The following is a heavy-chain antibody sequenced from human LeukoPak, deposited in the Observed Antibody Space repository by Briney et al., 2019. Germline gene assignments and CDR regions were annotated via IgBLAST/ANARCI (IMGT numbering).Heavy chain of an antibody. CDR3: ARASLVVPAALYNWFDP. J-gene: IGHJ5*02. D-gene: IGHD2-2*01. CDR1: GGTFSSYA. CDR2: IIPIFGTA. V-gene: IGHV1-69*13. Sequence: GASVKVSCKASGGTFSSYAISWVRQAPGQGLEWMGGIIPIFGTANYAQKFQGRVTITADESTSTAYMELSSLRSEDTAVYSCARASLVVPAALYNWFDPWGQGTLVTVSS.